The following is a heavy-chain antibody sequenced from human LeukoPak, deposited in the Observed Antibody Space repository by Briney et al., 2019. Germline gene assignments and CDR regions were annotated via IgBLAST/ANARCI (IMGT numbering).Heavy chain of an antibody. J-gene: IGHJ4*02. CDR3: ARGRTHRRLWLGESTGGPFDY. V-gene: IGHV1-18*01. CDR1: GYTFTSYG. CDR2: LSGYNGNT. D-gene: IGHD3-10*01. Sequence: EASVTVSCTASGYTFTSYGISWVRQAPGQGLEWMGWLSGYNGNTNYAQKFQGRVTMTIDTSTSTLYMELRSLRSDDTAVYYCARGRTHRRLWLGESTGGPFDYWGQGTLVTVSS.